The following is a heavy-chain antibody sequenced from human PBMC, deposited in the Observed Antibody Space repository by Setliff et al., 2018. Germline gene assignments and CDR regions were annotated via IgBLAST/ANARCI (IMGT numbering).Heavy chain of an antibody. Sequence: PSETLSLTCTVSGDPMSSRRYYWAWIRQPAGKGLEWIGLFFYSGDSRYNPSLKSRVTMSVDASRNQFSLKLSSVTAADTAIYYCARDRSYYASGSFTKWFDYWGQGTLVTVSS. CDR1: GDPMSSRRYY. J-gene: IGHJ4*02. CDR2: FFYSGDS. V-gene: IGHV4-61*10. D-gene: IGHD3-10*01. CDR3: ARDRSYYASGSFTKWFDY.